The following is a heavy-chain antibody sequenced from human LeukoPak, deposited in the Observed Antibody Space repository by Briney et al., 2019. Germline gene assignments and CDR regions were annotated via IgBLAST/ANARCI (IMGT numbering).Heavy chain of an antibody. Sequence: ASAKASCKASGYTFTGYYMHWVRQAPGQGLEWMGWINPNSGGTNYAQKFQGWVTMTRDTSINTAYMELSRLRSDDTAVYYCARGGIYSSSWYGFTDAFDIWGQGTMVTVSS. CDR3: ARGGIYSSSWYGFTDAFDI. J-gene: IGHJ3*02. CDR2: INPNSGGT. D-gene: IGHD6-13*01. CDR1: GYTFTGYY. V-gene: IGHV1-2*04.